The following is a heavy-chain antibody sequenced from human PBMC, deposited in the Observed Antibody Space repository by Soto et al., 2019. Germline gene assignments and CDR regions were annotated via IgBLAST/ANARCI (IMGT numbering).Heavy chain of an antibody. V-gene: IGHV6-1*01. Sequence: PSQTLSLTCAISGDSVSSNSAAWNWIRQSPSRGLEWLGRTYYRSKWYNDYAVSVKSRITINPDTSKNQFSLQLNSVTPEDTAVYYCARGYCTSGVCPTDAFDIWGQGTMVTVSS. CDR1: GDSVSSNSAA. CDR2: TYYRSKWYN. J-gene: IGHJ3*02. D-gene: IGHD2-8*01. CDR3: ARGYCTSGVCPTDAFDI.